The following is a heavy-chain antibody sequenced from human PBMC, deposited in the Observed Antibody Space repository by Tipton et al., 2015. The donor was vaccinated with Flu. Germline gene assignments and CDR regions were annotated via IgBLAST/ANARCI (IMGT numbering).Heavy chain of an antibody. Sequence: VQLVQSGAEVKKPGESLMISCKTSGYFFTSYWIAWVRQVPGKGLEWMGMIHPDASDTRYSPSFQGHVSMSADKSIRTAYLHVSSLKASDTAMYYCARRIVATIWAFDVWDQGTMVSVSS. CDR2: IHPDASDT. V-gene: IGHV5-51*03. J-gene: IGHJ3*01. D-gene: IGHD5-12*01. CDR1: GYFFTSYW. CDR3: ARRIVATIWAFDV.